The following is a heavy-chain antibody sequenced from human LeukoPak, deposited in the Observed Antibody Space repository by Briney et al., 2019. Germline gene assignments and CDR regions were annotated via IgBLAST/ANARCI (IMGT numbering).Heavy chain of an antibody. Sequence: GASVKVSCKASGYTFTSYGISWVRQAPGQGLEWMGWISVYNGNTNYAQKLQGRVTMTTDTSTSTAYMELRSLRSDDTAVYYCARGASVVLRFLEWFNRESWFDPWGQGTLVTVSS. D-gene: IGHD3-3*01. J-gene: IGHJ5*02. CDR2: ISVYNGNT. V-gene: IGHV1-18*01. CDR3: ARGASVVLRFLEWFNRESWFDP. CDR1: GYTFTSYG.